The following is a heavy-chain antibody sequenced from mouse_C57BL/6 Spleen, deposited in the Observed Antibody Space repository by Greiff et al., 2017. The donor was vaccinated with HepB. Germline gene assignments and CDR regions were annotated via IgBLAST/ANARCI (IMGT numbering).Heavy chain of an antibody. D-gene: IGHD4-1*01. CDR2: INPNNGGT. V-gene: IGHV1-26*01. J-gene: IGHJ2*01. CDR3: ARRWEYYVDY. CDR1: GYTFTDYY. Sequence: EVQLQQSGPELVKPGASVKISCKASGYTFTDYYMNWVKQSHGKSLEWIGDINPNNGGTSYNQKFKGKATLPVDKSSSTAYMELRSLTSEDSAVYYCARRWEYYVDYWGQGTTLTVSS.